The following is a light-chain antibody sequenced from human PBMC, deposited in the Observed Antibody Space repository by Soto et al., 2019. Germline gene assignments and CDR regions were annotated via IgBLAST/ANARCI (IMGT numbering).Light chain of an antibody. CDR2: DVS. J-gene: IGLJ3*02. V-gene: IGLV2-11*01. CDR1: SSDVGAYNY. Sequence: QSVLTQPRSVSGSPGQSVTISCTGTSSDVGAYNYVSWYQQHPDKVPKLMIYDVSRRPSGVPDRFSGSKSGNTASLTISGLQADDEADYYCCSYAGSYTLVFGGGTKVTVL. CDR3: CSYAGSYTLV.